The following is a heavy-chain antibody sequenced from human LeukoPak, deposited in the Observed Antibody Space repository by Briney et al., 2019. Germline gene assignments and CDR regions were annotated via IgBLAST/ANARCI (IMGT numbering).Heavy chain of an antibody. J-gene: IGHJ4*02. D-gene: IGHD6-19*01. CDR1: GGSISSYY. CDR3: ARVFGQQWLVRVGEYYFDY. V-gene: IGHV4-59*01. CDR2: IHYSGST. Sequence: PSETLSLTCTVSGGSISSYYWSWIRQPPGKGLEWIGYIHYSGSTNYNPSLKSRVTISVDTSKNQFSLKLTSVIAADTAVYYCARVFGQQWLVRVGEYYFDYWGQGTLVTVSS.